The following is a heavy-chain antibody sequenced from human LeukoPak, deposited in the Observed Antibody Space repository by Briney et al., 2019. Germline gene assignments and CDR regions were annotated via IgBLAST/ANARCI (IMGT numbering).Heavy chain of an antibody. D-gene: IGHD2-2*01. J-gene: IGHJ6*02. CDR3: VKDRPCDPYMPMDA. CDR2: LGSSGANK. V-gene: IGHV3-23*01. CDR1: GFTFTDYS. Sequence: RTGGSLRLSCAASGFTFTDYSMSWLRQTPGKGLEWVASLGSSGANKYYADSVKGRFSISRDNSRDTVSLQMNSLRAEDTAVYYCVKDRPCDPYMPMDAWGQGTTVTVSS.